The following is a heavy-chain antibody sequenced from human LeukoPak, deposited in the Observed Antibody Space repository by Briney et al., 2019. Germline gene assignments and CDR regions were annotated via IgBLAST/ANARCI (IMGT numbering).Heavy chain of an antibody. Sequence: PRGSLRLSCSASGFTFSSCAITWVRQAPGKGLEWVATISGGGGSTYYADSVKGRFTISRDNSKNTLSLQMNSLRAEDTAVYYCAKDFSSSPYYYDYWGQGTLVTVSS. D-gene: IGHD6-6*01. CDR1: GFTFSSCA. V-gene: IGHV3-23*01. CDR2: ISGGGGST. J-gene: IGHJ4*02. CDR3: AKDFSSSPYYYDY.